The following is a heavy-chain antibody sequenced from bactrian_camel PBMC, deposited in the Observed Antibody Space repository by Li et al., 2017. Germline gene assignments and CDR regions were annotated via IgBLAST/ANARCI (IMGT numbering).Heavy chain of an antibody. J-gene: IGHJ6*01. CDR1: GFAFSTYS. Sequence: HVQLVESGGGLVQPGRSLRLSCAASGFAFSTYSMTWIRQAPGKGLEWVSSIDTVGLSTYYADSVKGRFTISRDNAKNTLYLRLNSLRTEDTAMYYCATGGSWSGASPGFGYWGQGTQVTVS. CDR2: IDTVGLST. D-gene: IGHD6*01. V-gene: IGHV3S1*01. CDR3: ATGGSWSGASPGFGY.